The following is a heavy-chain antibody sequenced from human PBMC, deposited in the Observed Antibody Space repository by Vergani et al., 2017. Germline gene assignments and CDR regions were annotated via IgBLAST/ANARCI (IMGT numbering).Heavy chain of an antibody. CDR3: AILKGYYYGSS. CDR2: ISSSSSYI. J-gene: IGHJ4*02. CDR1: GFTFSSYS. Sequence: EVQLVESGGGLVKPGGSLRLSCAASGFTFSSYSMNWVRQAPGKGLEWVSSISSSSSYIYYADSMKGRFTISRDNAKNSLYLQMNSLRAEDTAVYYCAILKGYYYGSSWGQGTLVTVSS. D-gene: IGHD3-10*01. V-gene: IGHV3-21*01.